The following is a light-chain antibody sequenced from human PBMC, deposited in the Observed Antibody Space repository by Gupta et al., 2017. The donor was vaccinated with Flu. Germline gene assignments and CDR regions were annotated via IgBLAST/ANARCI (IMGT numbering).Light chain of an antibody. CDR3: SSFAGNTYV. CDR2: EVN. J-gene: IGLJ1*01. CDR1: SSDVGGYDY. V-gene: IGLV2-8*01. Sequence: QSALTQSPSASGSPGQPVTISCTGTSSDVGGYDYVSWYQHHPGKAPKVMIYEVNKRPSGVPDRFSGSKSGNSASLTVSGLQAEDEADYYCSSFAGNTYVFGTGTKVTVL.